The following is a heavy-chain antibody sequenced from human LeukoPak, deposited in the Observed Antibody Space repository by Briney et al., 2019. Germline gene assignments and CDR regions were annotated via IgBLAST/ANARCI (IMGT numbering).Heavy chain of an antibody. V-gene: IGHV3-30*02. CDR1: GFTFSSYG. J-gene: IGHJ6*02. CDR2: IWYDGSNK. CDR3: AKGAYYYYYGMDV. Sequence: GGSLRLSCAASGFTFSSYGMHWVRQAPGKGLEWVAVIWYDGSNKYYADSVKGRLTISRDNSKNTLYLQMNSLRAEDTAVYYCAKGAYYYYYGMDVWGQGTTVTVSS.